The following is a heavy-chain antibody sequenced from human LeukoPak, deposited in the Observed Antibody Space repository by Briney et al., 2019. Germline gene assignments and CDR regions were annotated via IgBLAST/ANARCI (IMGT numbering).Heavy chain of an antibody. CDR1: GFTFSSYA. CDR2: ISGSGGST. V-gene: IGHV3-23*01. CDR3: TKVRSGSSNWALRVFDY. D-gene: IGHD4-11*01. J-gene: IGHJ4*02. Sequence: PGGSLRLSCAASGFTFSSYAMSWVRQAPGKGLEWVSAISGSGGSTNYADSVKGRFTISRDNSKNTLYLQMNSLRAEDTAVYYCTKVRSGSSNWALRVFDYWGQGALVTVSS.